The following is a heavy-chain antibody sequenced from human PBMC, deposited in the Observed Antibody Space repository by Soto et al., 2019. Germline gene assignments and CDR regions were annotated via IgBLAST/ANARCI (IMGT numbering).Heavy chain of an antibody. CDR3: ARDIGYSSGWYYYSGMDV. CDR1: GYTFTGYY. J-gene: IGHJ6*04. Sequence: ASVKVSCKASGYTFTGYYMHWVRQAPGQGLEWMGWINPNSGGTNYAQKFQGWVTMTRDTSISTAYMELSRLRSDDTAVYYCARDIGYSSGWYYYSGMDVRGKGTTVTVSS. V-gene: IGHV1-2*04. D-gene: IGHD6-19*01. CDR2: INPNSGGT.